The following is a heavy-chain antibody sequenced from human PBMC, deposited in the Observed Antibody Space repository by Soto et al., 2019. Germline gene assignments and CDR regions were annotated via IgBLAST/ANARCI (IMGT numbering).Heavy chain of an antibody. CDR2: IYYSGST. J-gene: IGHJ4*02. CDR3: ARERSGGHQDFDY. V-gene: IGHV4-31*03. D-gene: IGHD1-26*01. Sequence: SETLSLTCTVSGGSISSGGYYWSWIRQHPGKGLEWIGYIYYSGSTYYNPSLKSRVAISVDTSKNQFSLKPSSVTAADTAVYYCARERSGGHQDFDYWGQGTLVTVSS. CDR1: GGSISSGGYY.